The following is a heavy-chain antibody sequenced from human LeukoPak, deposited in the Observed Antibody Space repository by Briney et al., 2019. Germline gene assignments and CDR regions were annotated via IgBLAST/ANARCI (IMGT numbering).Heavy chain of an antibody. CDR2: IIPIFGTA. V-gene: IGHV1-69*13. D-gene: IGHD3-10*01. CDR3: AIGMVRGVILCY. J-gene: IGHJ4*02. Sequence: SVTVSCTASGGTFSSYAISWVRQAPGQGLEWMGGIIPIFGTANYAQKFQGRVTITADESTSTAYMELSSLRSEDTAVYYCAIGMVRGVILCYWGQGTLVTVSS. CDR1: GGTFSSYA.